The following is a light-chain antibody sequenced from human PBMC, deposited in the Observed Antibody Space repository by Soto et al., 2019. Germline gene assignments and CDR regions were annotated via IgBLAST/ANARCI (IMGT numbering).Light chain of an antibody. Sequence: QSVLTQPRSVSGSPGQSVTISCTGTSGDVGAYDRVSWYQHHPTKAPKLIIYDVTNRPSGVPYRFSGSKSCSTASLTISGLQAEDEADYYCCSHAGGSSWVFGGGTKLTVL. CDR3: CSHAGGSSWV. CDR2: DVT. CDR1: SGDVGAYDR. V-gene: IGLV2-11*01. J-gene: IGLJ3*02.